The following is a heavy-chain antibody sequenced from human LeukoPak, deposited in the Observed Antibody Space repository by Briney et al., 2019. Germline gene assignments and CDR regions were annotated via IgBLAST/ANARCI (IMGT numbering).Heavy chain of an antibody. V-gene: IGHV3-48*03. CDR3: AREYPDNGDGWGY. CDR2: ISGSGSTI. D-gene: IGHD1-1*01. CDR1: GFTFSSYE. Sequence: GSLRLSCAASGFTFSSYEMNWVRQAPGKGLEWVSYISGSGSTIFYADSVKGRFTISRDNAKNSLYLQMNSLRVEDTAVYYCAREYPDNGDGWGYWGQGTLVTVSS. J-gene: IGHJ4*02.